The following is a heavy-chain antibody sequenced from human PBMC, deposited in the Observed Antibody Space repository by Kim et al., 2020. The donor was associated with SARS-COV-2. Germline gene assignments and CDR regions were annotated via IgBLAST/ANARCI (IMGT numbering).Heavy chain of an antibody. Sequence: ASVKVSCKVSGYTLTELSMHWVRQAPGKGLEWMGGFDPEDGETIYAQKFQGRVTMTEDTSTDTAYMELSSLRSEDTAVYYCATFRTSPYPYYYYYGMDVWGQGTTVTVSS. CDR1: GYTLTELS. CDR3: ATFRTSPYPYYYYYGMDV. V-gene: IGHV1-24*01. CDR2: FDPEDGET. D-gene: IGHD2-2*01. J-gene: IGHJ6*02.